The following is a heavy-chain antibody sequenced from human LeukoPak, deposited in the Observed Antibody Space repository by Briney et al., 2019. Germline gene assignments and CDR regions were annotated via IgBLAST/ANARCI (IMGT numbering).Heavy chain of an antibody. CDR3: AKEAAVESHSYVDY. V-gene: IGHV3-23*03. Sequence: GGSLRLSCAASGFTFSSFAMSWVRQAPGKGLEWVSVIYSGGSTYYADSVKGRFTISRDNSKNTLYLQMNSLRAEDTAVYYCAKEAAVESHSYVDYWGQGTLVTVSS. CDR1: GFTFSSFA. CDR2: IYSGGST. D-gene: IGHD3-16*01. J-gene: IGHJ4*02.